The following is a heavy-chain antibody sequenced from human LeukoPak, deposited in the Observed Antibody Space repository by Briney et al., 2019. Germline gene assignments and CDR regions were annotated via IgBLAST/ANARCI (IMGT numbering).Heavy chain of an antibody. CDR2: IIPIFGTA. J-gene: IGHJ1*01. CDR3: ARGMYCSSTSCPTEYFQH. D-gene: IGHD2-2*01. Sequence: SVKVSCKASGGTFSSYAISWVRQAPGQGLEWMGGIIPIFGTANYAQKFQGRVTISADESTSTAYMELSSLRSEDTAVYYCARGMYCSSTSCPTEYFQHWGQGTLVTVSS. CDR1: GGTFSSYA. V-gene: IGHV1-69*01.